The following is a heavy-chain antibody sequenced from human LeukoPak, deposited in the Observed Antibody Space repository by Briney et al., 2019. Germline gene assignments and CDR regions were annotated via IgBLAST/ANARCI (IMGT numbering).Heavy chain of an antibody. CDR3: ARGGSLYGDPGRGYFDY. CDR1: GFTFSSYS. CDR2: ISSSSSYI. D-gene: IGHD4-17*01. J-gene: IGHJ4*02. Sequence: GGSLRLSCAASGFTFSSYSMNWVRQAPGKGLEWVSSISSSSSYIYYADSVKGRFTISRDNAKNSLYLQMNSLRAEDTAVYYCARGGSLYGDPGRGYFDYWGQGTLVTVSS. V-gene: IGHV3-21*01.